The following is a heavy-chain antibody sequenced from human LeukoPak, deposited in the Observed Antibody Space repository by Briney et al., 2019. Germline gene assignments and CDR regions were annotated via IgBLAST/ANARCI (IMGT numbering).Heavy chain of an antibody. V-gene: IGHV3-33*01. CDR1: GFTFSSYG. Sequence: GGSLRPSCAASGFTFSSYGMHWVRQAPGKGLEWVAVIWDDGSNKYYADSVKGRFTISRDNSKNTLYLQMNSLRAEDTAVYYCARDGLVATIGMDVWGQGTTVTVSS. J-gene: IGHJ6*02. D-gene: IGHD5-12*01. CDR3: ARDGLVATIGMDV. CDR2: IWDDGSNK.